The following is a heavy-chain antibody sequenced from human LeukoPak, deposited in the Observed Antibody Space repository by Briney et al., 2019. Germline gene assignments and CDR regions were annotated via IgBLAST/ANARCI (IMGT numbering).Heavy chain of an antibody. V-gene: IGHV4-34*01. D-gene: IGHD1-26*01. J-gene: IGHJ4*02. CDR1: GGSFSGYY. Sequence: PSETLSLTCSVYGGSFSGYYWSWIRQPPGKGLEWIGEINHSGSTNYNPSLKSRVTISVDTSKNQFSLKLSSVTAADTAVYYCARSGPRGTRVDYWGQGTLVTVSS. CDR2: INHSGST. CDR3: ARSGPRGTRVDY.